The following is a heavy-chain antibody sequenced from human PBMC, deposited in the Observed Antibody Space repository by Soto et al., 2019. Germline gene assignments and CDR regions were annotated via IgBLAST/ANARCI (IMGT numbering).Heavy chain of an antibody. D-gene: IGHD2-15*01. CDR1: GYNFITYW. J-gene: IGHJ4*02. CDR2: IYPGDSDI. V-gene: IGHV5-51*01. Sequence: GESLKISCKGSGYNFITYWIGWVRQMPGKGLEWMGIIYPGDSDIRYSPSFQGQVTISADKSINTAYLQWGSLKASDTAMYFCARLGNLGSCGGGSCYSDLWGQGTLVTVSS. CDR3: ARLGNLGSCGGGSCYSDL.